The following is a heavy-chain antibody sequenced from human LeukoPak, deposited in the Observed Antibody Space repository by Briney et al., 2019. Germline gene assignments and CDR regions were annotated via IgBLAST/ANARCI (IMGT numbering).Heavy chain of an antibody. CDR3: AKHYDSSGYYFDY. J-gene: IGHJ4*02. D-gene: IGHD3-22*01. Sequence: GGSLRLSCAASGFTFSSYAMSWVRQAPGKGLEWVSATTGGGGGTYYADAVKGRFTISRDNSKNTLYLKMNSLRAEDTAVYYCAKHYDSSGYYFDYWGQGTLVTVSS. V-gene: IGHV3-23*01. CDR2: TTGGGGGT. CDR1: GFTFSSYA.